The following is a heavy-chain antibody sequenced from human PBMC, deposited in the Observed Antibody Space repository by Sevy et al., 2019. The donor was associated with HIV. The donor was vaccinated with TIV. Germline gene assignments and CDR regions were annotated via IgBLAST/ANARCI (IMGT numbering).Heavy chain of an antibody. CDR3: ARDLDEGYCSGGSCYHLDY. CDR1: GYTFTSYG. Sequence: ASVKVSCKASGYTFTSYGISWVRQAPGQGLEWMGWISAYNGNTNYAQRLQGRVTMTTDTSTSTAYMELRSLRSDDTAVYYCARDLDEGYCSGGSCYHLDYWGQGTLVTVSS. D-gene: IGHD2-15*01. CDR2: ISAYNGNT. V-gene: IGHV1-18*01. J-gene: IGHJ4*02.